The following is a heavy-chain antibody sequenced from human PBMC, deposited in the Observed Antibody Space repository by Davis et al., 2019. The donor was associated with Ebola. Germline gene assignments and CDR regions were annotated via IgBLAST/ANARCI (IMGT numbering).Heavy chain of an antibody. D-gene: IGHD3-16*01. CDR1: GGSISSSSYY. J-gene: IGHJ6*02. CDR3: ARLLGSTASKYYYGMDV. Sequence: SETLSLTCTVSGGSISSSSYYWGWIRQPPGKGLEWIGSIYYSGSTNYNPSLKSRVTISVDTSKNQFSLKLSSVTAADTAVYYCARLLGSTASKYYYGMDVWGQGTTVTVSS. V-gene: IGHV4-39*07. CDR2: IYYSGST.